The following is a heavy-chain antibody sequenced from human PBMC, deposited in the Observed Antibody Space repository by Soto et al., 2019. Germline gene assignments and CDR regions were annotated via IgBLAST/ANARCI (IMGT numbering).Heavy chain of an antibody. CDR1: GFTFRTYN. V-gene: IGHV3-48*01. J-gene: IGHJ4*02. CDR3: ARVYGIAVAGTLDV. D-gene: IGHD6-19*01. CDR2: ISSSTGTI. Sequence: EVHLVESGGGLVQPGGSLRLSCAASGFTFRTYNMNWVRQAPGKGLEWVSYISSSTGTIYYADSVKGRFTISRDNAKNSLYLQMNGLRPEDTAVYYCARVYGIAVAGTLDVWGQGTLVTVSS.